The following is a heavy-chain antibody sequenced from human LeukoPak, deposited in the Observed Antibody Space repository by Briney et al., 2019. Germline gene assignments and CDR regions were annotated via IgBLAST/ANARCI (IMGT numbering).Heavy chain of an antibody. D-gene: IGHD7-27*01. J-gene: IGHJ5*02. Sequence: SETLSLTCTVSGGSISSYYWSWIRQPAGKGLEWIGRIYTSGSTNYNPSLKSRVTMSVDTSKNQFSLKLSSVTAAYTAVYYCARDTGDGGYNWFDPWGQGTLVTVSS. CDR3: ARDTGDGGYNWFDP. V-gene: IGHV4-4*07. CDR2: IYTSGST. CDR1: GGSISSYY.